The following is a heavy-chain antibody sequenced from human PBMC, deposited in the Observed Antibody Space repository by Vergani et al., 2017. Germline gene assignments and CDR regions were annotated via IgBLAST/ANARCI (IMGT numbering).Heavy chain of an antibody. CDR3: AHSRXEYYDILTGYYPPDYYYYYMDV. D-gene: IGHD3-9*01. J-gene: IGHJ6*03. CDR2: IYWNDDK. V-gene: IGHV2-5*01. CDR1: GFSLSTSGVG. Sequence: QITLKESGPTLVKPTQTLTLTCTFSGFSLSTSGVGVGWIRQPPGKALEWLALIYWNDDKRYSPSLKSRLTITKDTSKNQVVLTMTNMDPVDTATYYCAHSRXEYYDILTGYYPPDYYYYYMDVWGKGTTVTVSS.